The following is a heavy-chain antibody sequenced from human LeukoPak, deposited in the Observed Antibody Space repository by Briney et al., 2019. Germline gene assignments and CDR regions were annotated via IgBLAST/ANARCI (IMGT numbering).Heavy chain of an antibody. D-gene: IGHD1-26*01. CDR3: AKGWELLRY. Sequence: GGSLRLSCAASGFTFSGYGLHWVRQAPGKGLEWVAVISYDGSNKYYADSVKGRFTISRDNSKNTLYLQMNSLRAEDTAVYYCAKGWELLRYWGQGTLVTVSS. V-gene: IGHV3-30*18. CDR2: ISYDGSNK. CDR1: GFTFSGYG. J-gene: IGHJ4*02.